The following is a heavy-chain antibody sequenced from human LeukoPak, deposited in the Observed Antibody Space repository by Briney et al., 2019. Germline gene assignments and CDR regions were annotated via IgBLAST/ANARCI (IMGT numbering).Heavy chain of an antibody. D-gene: IGHD6-19*01. Sequence: PGGSLRLSCAASGFTVSSNYMSWVRQAPGKGLEWVSVIYSGGSTYYADSVKGRFTISRDNAKNTVYLQMNSLRAEDTAVYYCASWYSSGWYSDYWGQGTLVTVSS. CDR2: IYSGGST. V-gene: IGHV3-53*01. CDR1: GFTVSSNY. J-gene: IGHJ4*02. CDR3: ASWYSSGWYSDY.